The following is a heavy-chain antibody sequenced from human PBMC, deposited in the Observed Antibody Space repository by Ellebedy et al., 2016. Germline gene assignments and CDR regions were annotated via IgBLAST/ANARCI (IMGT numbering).Heavy chain of an antibody. CDR1: GFTFSRHS. CDR2: ISSGSNFK. Sequence: GESLKISXVTSGFTFSRHSMAWVRQAPGKGLEWVSFISSGSNFKYYGDSVKGRFTISRDNSKKTVDLQMNSPQPEDAAVYYCARDVSSSGWYDSLRIDHWGQGTPVTASP. V-gene: IGHV3-NL1*01. D-gene: IGHD6-19*01. CDR3: ARDVSSSGWYDSLRIDH. J-gene: IGHJ4*02.